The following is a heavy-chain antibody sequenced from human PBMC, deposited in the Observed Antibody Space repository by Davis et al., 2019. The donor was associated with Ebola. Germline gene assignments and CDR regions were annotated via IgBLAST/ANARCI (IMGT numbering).Heavy chain of an antibody. V-gene: IGHV1-18*04. J-gene: IGHJ4*02. D-gene: IGHD2-15*01. CDR2: MSTNNGNT. CDR3: AREPEPLGGSCYSLGCYFDF. Sequence: ASVKVSCKSSGDPFTTHAITWVRQAPGQGLEWMGWMSTNNGNTNYAQKLQDRVTMTRDTSTSTAYMELRTLGSDDTAVYYCAREPEPLGGSCYSLGCYFDFWGQGTLVTVSS. CDR1: GDPFTTHA.